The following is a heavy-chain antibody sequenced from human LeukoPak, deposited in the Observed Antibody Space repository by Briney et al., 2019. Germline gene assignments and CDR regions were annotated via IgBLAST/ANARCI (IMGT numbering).Heavy chain of an antibody. CDR2: INPNSGGT. CDR3: ARDIYYGSGSHDY. D-gene: IGHD3-10*01. V-gene: IGHV1-2*02. CDR1: GYTFTGYY. J-gene: IGHJ4*02. Sequence: ASVKVSCKASGYTFTGYYMHWVGQAPGQGLEWMGWINPNSGGTNYAQKFQGRVTMTRDTSISTAYMELSRLRSDDTAVYYCARDIYYGSGSHDYWGQGTLVTVSS.